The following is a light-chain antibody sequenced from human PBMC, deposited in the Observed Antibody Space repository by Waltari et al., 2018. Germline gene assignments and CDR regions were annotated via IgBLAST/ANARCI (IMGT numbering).Light chain of an antibody. CDR2: RDD. J-gene: IGLJ2*01. CDR1: SSNIGAGYD. Sequence: SVLTQLPSVSGAPGQSVTISCTGSSSNIGAGYDVHWYQQIPGSAPKVLIYRDDNRASGVPGRFSGSKSGTSASLSVTGLHVEDEADYFCQSYDRDLNAVLFGGGTKLTVL. CDR3: QSYDRDLNAVL. V-gene: IGLV1-40*01.